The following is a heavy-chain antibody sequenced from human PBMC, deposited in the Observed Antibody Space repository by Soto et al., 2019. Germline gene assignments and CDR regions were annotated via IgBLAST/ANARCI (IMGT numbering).Heavy chain of an antibody. J-gene: IGHJ5*02. D-gene: IGHD2-15*01. CDR2: LYSGGTT. Sequence: GGSLRLSCAASGIIVSNNYMSWVRQAPGKGLEWVSILYSGGTTYYADSVKGRFTFSRDNSENTVFLQMNDLRVEDTAVYYCVRDRGGSYWLDPWGQGTLVTVSS. V-gene: IGHV3-53*01. CDR1: GIIVSNNY. CDR3: VRDRGGSYWLDP.